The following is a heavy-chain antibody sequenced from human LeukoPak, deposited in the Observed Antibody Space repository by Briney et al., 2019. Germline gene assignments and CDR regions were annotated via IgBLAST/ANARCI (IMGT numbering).Heavy chain of an antibody. D-gene: IGHD6-13*01. Sequence: GRPLRLSCAASGFSFSVYGMHWVRQAPGKAREWVANIKQDGSEKYYVDSGKGRFTISRDNAKNSLYLQMNSLGAEDTAGYYCARDKGAAAANDYWGQGTLVTVSS. CDR3: ARDKGAAAANDY. CDR1: GFSFSVYG. CDR2: IKQDGSEK. V-gene: IGHV3-7*01. J-gene: IGHJ4*02.